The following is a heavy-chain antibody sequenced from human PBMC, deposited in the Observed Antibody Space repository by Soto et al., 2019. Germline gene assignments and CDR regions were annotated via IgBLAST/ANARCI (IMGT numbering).Heavy chain of an antibody. Sequence: GWSLRLSCAASGFTFSSNAMSWVRQAPGKGLEWVSGISSGGGSTYYADSVKGRFTISRDNSKNMLYLQMNNLRAEDSAVYYCAKAQGGSYFDYWGQGTLVTVSS. CDR2: ISSGGGST. J-gene: IGHJ4*02. D-gene: IGHD2-15*01. CDR1: GFTFSSNA. CDR3: AKAQGGSYFDY. V-gene: IGHV3-23*01.